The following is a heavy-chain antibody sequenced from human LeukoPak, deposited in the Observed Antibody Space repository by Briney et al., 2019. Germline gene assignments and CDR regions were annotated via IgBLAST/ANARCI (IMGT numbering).Heavy chain of an antibody. V-gene: IGHV2-5*01. CDR2: IYWNDDK. CDR3: AHRNSDYRAFDI. CDR1: GYSLSTSGMY. D-gene: IGHD4-11*01. Sequence: SGPTLVKPTQTLTLTCTFSGYSLSTSGMYVGWIRQPPGKALEWLALIYWNDDKRYSPSLKSRLTITKDTSKNQVVLTMTNMDPVDTATYYCAHRNSDYRAFDIWGQGTMVTVSS. J-gene: IGHJ3*02.